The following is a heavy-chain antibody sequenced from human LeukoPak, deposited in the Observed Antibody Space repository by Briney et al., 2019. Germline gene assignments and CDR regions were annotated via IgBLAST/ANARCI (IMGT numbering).Heavy chain of an antibody. D-gene: IGHD1-14*01. CDR2: INPSGGST. V-gene: IGHV1-46*01. CDR1: GYTFTSYA. CDR3: ARSPPLTAGHEGGSDARPYYYYGMDV. Sequence: ASVKVSCKASGYTFTSYAMNWVRQAPGQGLEWMGIINPSGGSTSYAQKFQGRATMTRDTSTSTVYMELSSLRSEDTAVYYCARSPPLTAGHEGGSDARPYYYYGMDVWGQGTTVTVSS. J-gene: IGHJ6*02.